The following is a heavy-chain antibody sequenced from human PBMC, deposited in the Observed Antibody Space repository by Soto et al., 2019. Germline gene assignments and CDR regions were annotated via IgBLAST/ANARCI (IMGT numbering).Heavy chain of an antibody. D-gene: IGHD3-16*01. V-gene: IGHV3-74*01. CDR3: ARGQGGFHYYYYGMDV. Sequence: PGGSLRLSCAASGFTFSSYWMHWVRQAPGKGPVWVSRINSDGSSTSYADSVKGRFTISRDNAKNTLYLQMNSLRAEDTAVYYCARGQGGFHYYYYGMDVWGQGPTVTVS. CDR2: INSDGSST. J-gene: IGHJ6*02. CDR1: GFTFSSYW.